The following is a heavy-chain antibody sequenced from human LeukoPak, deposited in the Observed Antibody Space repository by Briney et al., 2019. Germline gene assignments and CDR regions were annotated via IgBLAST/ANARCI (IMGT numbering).Heavy chain of an antibody. CDR3: AKVGEPYGSGSYYVDY. J-gene: IGHJ4*02. CDR1: GFTFSSYA. V-gene: IGHV3-23*01. CDR2: ISARGGST. Sequence: GGSLRLSCAASGFTFSSYAMSWVRQAPGKGLEWVSAISARGGSTYYADSVKGRFTISRDNSKNTLYLQMNSLRAEDTAVYYCAKVGEPYGSGSYYVDYWGQGTLVTVSS. D-gene: IGHD3-10*01.